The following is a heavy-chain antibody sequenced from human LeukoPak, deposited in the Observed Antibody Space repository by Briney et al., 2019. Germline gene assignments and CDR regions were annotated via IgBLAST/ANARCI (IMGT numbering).Heavy chain of an antibody. CDR2: MNPNSGDT. CDR3: ARAAGQYSGYRWGFDDY. CDR1: GYTFTSYD. V-gene: IGHV1-8*01. J-gene: IGHJ4*02. Sequence: ASVKVSCKASGYTFTSYDINWVRQATGQGLEWMGWMNPNSGDTGYAQKFQGRVTMTRNTSISTAYMELSSLRSEDTAVYYCARAAGQYSGYRWGFDDYWGQGTLVTVSS. D-gene: IGHD5-12*01.